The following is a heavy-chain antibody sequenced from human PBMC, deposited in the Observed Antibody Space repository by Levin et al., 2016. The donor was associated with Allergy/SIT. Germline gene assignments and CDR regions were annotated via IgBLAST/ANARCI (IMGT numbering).Heavy chain of an antibody. J-gene: IGHJ6*02. CDR1: GFTFSSYG. V-gene: IGHV3-30*03. Sequence: GESLKISCAASGFTFSSYGMHWVRQAPGKGLEWVAVISYDGSNKYYADSVKGRFTISRDNSKNTLYLQMNSLRAEDTAVYYCATLQGAEPNPSYGMDVWGQGTTVTVSS. D-gene: IGHD1-26*01. CDR3: ATLQGAEPNPSYGMDV. CDR2: ISYDGSNK.